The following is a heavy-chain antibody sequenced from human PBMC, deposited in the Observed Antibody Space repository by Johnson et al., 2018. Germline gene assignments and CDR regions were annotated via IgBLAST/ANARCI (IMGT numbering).Heavy chain of an antibody. V-gene: IGHV3-20*04. Sequence: VRLLEGGGGVVRPGGSMRLSCAASGFMFDDYGMSWVRQGPGKGLEWVSGINWNGGSNGYADSVKGRFTISRDNAKNSLYLQMNSVRAEDTALYYCAKDGAAAGSYYFYYMDVWGKGTTVTVSS. J-gene: IGHJ6*03. CDR1: GFMFDDYG. D-gene: IGHD6-13*01. CDR3: AKDGAAAGSYYFYYMDV. CDR2: INWNGGSN.